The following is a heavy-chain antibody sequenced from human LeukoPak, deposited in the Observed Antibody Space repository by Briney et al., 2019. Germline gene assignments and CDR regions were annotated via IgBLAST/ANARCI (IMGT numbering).Heavy chain of an antibody. D-gene: IGHD5-24*01. CDR1: GGTFSSYA. CDR3: ARTSRDGYNYVAFDI. Sequence: ASVKVSCKASGGTFSSYAISWARQAPGQGLEWMGGIIPIFGTANYAQKFQGRVTITADESTSTAYMELSSLRSEDTAVYYCARTSRDGYNYVAFDIWGQGTMVTVSS. CDR2: IIPIFGTA. J-gene: IGHJ3*02. V-gene: IGHV1-69*13.